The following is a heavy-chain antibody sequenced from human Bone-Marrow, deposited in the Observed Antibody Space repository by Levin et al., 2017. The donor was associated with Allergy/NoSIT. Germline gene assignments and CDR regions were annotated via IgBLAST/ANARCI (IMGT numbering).Heavy chain of an antibody. CDR2: IIPIFGTA. Sequence: ASVKVSCKASGGTFSSYAISWVRQAPGQGLEWMGGIIPIFGTANYAQKFQGRVTITADKSTSTAYMELSSLRSEDTAVYYCARATRVQGEYKPFDYWGQGTLVTVSS. D-gene: IGHD3-10*01. V-gene: IGHV1-69*06. CDR1: GGTFSSYA. CDR3: ARATRVQGEYKPFDY. J-gene: IGHJ4*02.